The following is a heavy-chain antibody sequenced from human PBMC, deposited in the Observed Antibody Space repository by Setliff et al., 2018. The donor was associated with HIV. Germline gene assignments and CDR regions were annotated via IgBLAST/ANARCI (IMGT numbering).Heavy chain of an antibody. Sequence: SETLSLTCTVSGGSISSNNYYWGWIRQPPGKGLEWIASIYHSGSNNYNPSLTSRVIISVDKSNNLFFLNLTSVTAADTAVYYCARGDPLRFLDYWGQGTLVTVSS. CDR3: ARGDPLRFLDY. J-gene: IGHJ4*02. D-gene: IGHD3-10*01. CDR2: IYHSGSN. V-gene: IGHV4-39*07. CDR1: GGSISSNNYY.